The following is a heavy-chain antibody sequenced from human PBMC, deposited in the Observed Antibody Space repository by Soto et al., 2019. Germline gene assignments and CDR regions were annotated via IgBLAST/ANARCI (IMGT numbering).Heavy chain of an antibody. CDR2: ISGSGGST. Sequence: PGGSLRLSCAASGFTFSSYAMSWVRQAPGKGLEWVSAISGSGGSTYYADSVKGRFTISRDNSKNTLYLQMNSLRAEDTAVYYCAKQANSGYDYSTGFDYWGQGTLVTVSS. V-gene: IGHV3-23*01. D-gene: IGHD5-12*01. CDR3: AKQANSGYDYSTGFDY. CDR1: GFTFSSYA. J-gene: IGHJ4*02.